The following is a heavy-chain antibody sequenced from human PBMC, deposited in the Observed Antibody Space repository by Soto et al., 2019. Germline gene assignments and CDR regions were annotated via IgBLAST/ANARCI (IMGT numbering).Heavy chain of an antibody. CDR1: GGSISSGGYY. D-gene: IGHD3-3*01. V-gene: IGHV4-31*03. Sequence: PSETLSLTCTVSGGSISSGGYYLSWIRQHPGKGLEWIGYIYYSGSTYYNPSLKSRVTISVDTSKNQFSLKLSSVTAADTAVYYCARQSEEYYDFWSGYYSWFDPWGQGTLVTVSS. CDR2: IYYSGST. CDR3: ARQSEEYYDFWSGYYSWFDP. J-gene: IGHJ5*02.